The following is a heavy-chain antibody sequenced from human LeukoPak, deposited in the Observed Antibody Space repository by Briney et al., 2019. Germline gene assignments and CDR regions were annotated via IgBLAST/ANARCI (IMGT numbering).Heavy chain of an antibody. D-gene: IGHD1-26*01. Sequence: PGGSLRLSCAASGFTFSSYEMIWVRQAPGKGLEWVSYISSSGSTIFYADSVKGRFTISRDNAKNSVYLQMNSLRAEDTAVYSCAREGSYYFDYWGQGTLVTVSS. CDR2: ISSSGSTI. V-gene: IGHV3-48*03. CDR3: AREGSYYFDY. CDR1: GFTFSSYE. J-gene: IGHJ4*02.